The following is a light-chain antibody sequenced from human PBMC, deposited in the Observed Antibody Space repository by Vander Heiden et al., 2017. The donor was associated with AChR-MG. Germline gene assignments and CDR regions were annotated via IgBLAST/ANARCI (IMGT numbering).Light chain of an antibody. CDR2: KAS. CDR3: RQYKSYPYS. V-gene: IGKV1-5*03. J-gene: IGKJ2*03. Sequence: DIQITQSPSTLSASVGDRVTITCRASQSISNWLAWYQQKPGKAPKLLIYKASSLETGVPSRFSGSGSGTEFTLTISSLQPDDSATYYCRQYKSYPYSFGQGTKLEIK. CDR1: QSISNW.